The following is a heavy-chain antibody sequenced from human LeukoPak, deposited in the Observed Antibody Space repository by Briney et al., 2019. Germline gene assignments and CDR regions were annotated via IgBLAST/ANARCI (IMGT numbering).Heavy chain of an antibody. CDR3: ARVQHPYYYYSMDV. CDR1: GFTFRSHD. V-gene: IGHV3-23*01. J-gene: IGHJ6*02. CDR2: ISASGGST. Sequence: PGGSLRLSCAASGFTFRSHDMSWVRQAPGKGLEWVSGISASGGSTFYADSVKGRFTISRDNSKNTLYLQMNSLRAEDTAVYYCARVQHPYYYYSMDVWGQGTTVTVSS. D-gene: IGHD5-18*01.